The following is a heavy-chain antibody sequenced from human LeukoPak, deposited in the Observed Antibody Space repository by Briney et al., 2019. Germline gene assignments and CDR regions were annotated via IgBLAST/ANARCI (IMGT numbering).Heavy chain of an antibody. J-gene: IGHJ4*02. CDR3: AKDDDWLRFEH. V-gene: IGHV3-23*01. Sequence: GSLRLSCEASGFTFNNYVMTWVRQAPGKGLEWVSSISASAAMTYYADSVKGRFTISRDNSNHMLYLQMNSLIAEDTAIYYCAKDDDWLRFEHWGRGTPVSVSS. D-gene: IGHD5-12*01. CDR1: GFTFNNYV. CDR2: ISASAAMT.